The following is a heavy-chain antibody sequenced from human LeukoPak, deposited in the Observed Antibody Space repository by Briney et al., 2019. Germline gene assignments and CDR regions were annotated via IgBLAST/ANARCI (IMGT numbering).Heavy chain of an antibody. CDR1: GGSISSSSYY. Sequence: PSETLSLTCTASGGSISSSSYYWGWIRQPPGKGLEWIGSIYYSGSTYYNPSLKSRVTISVDTSKNQFSLKLSSVTAADTAVYYCARQGLIVGATRDAFDIWGQGTMVTVSS. J-gene: IGHJ3*02. V-gene: IGHV4-39*01. CDR2: IYYSGST. D-gene: IGHD1-26*01. CDR3: ARQGLIVGATRDAFDI.